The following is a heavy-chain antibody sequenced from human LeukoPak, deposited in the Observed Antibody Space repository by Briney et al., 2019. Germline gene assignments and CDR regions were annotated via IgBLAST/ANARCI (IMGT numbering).Heavy chain of an antibody. Sequence: ASVKVSCKASGYTFTSYDINWVRQATGQGLEWMGWMNPNSGNTGYAQKFQGRVTMTRNTSISTAYMELSSLRSEGTAVYYCARPSDGWFGEQFGGMDVWGQGTTVTVSS. CDR3: ARPSDGWFGEQFGGMDV. CDR2: MNPNSGNT. J-gene: IGHJ6*02. V-gene: IGHV1-8*01. D-gene: IGHD3-10*01. CDR1: GYTFTSYD.